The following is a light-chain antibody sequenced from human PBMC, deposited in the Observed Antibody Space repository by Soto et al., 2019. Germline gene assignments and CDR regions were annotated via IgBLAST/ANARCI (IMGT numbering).Light chain of an antibody. V-gene: IGKV1-5*03. Sequence: DIQMTQSPSTLSASVGDRVTITCRASQSISSLLAWYQQKPGKAPKLLIYKASSLESGVPSRFRGSGSGTEFTLTISSLQPDDFATYYCQQYNSYPWTFGQGTKVEIK. CDR3: QQYNSYPWT. J-gene: IGKJ1*01. CDR1: QSISSL. CDR2: KAS.